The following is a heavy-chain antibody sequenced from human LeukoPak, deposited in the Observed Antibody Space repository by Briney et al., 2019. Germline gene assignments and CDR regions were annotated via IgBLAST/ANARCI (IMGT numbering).Heavy chain of an antibody. CDR2: ISSVKNYV. V-gene: IGHV3-21*01. Sequence: PGGSLRLSCAASGFIFRIYSMHWVRQAPGKGLEWVSSISSVKNYVYYTDSARGRFTICRDNAKNSLDLLMDIRTDEDAAVYYCARETDSSESDYWGQGALVTVSS. CDR3: ARETDSSESDY. CDR1: GFIFRIYS. D-gene: IGHD6-13*01. J-gene: IGHJ4*02.